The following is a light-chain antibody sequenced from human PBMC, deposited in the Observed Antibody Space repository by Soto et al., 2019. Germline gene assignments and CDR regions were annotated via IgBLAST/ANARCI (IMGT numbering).Light chain of an antibody. CDR1: QSISSY. CDR3: QQSYSTPRT. Sequence: DIQMTQSPSSLSESVGDRVTITCRESQSISSYLNWYQQKPGKAPKLLIYAASSLQSGVPSRFSGSGSGTDFTLTISSLQPEDFATYSCQQSYSTPRTFGGGTKVEIK. J-gene: IGKJ4*01. V-gene: IGKV1-39*01. CDR2: AAS.